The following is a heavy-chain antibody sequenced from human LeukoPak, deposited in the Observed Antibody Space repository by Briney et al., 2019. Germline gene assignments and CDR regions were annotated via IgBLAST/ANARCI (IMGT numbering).Heavy chain of an antibody. CDR2: IIPILGIA. V-gene: IGHV1-69*02. CDR3: ARTLGASYHDFWSGPDPHYFDY. CDR1: GGTFSSYT. Sequence: SVKVSCKASGGTFSSYTISWVRQAPGQGLEWMGRIIPILGIANYAQKFQGRVTITADKSTSTAYMELSSLRSEDTAVYYCARTLGASYHDFWSGPDPHYFDYWGQGTLVTVSS. J-gene: IGHJ4*02. D-gene: IGHD3-3*01.